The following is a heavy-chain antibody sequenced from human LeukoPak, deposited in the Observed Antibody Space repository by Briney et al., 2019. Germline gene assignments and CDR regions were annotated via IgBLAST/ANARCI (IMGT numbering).Heavy chain of an antibody. D-gene: IGHD6-13*01. J-gene: IGHJ4*02. CDR2: TSSSSSYI. Sequence: GGSLRLSCAGSGFTFSSYSMNWVRQAPGKGLEWVSSTSSSSSYIYYADSVKGRFTISRDNAKNSLYLQMNSLRAEDTAVYYCARESDYSSSWYGSGEFDYWGRGTLVTVSS. V-gene: IGHV3-21*01. CDR1: GFTFSSYS. CDR3: ARESDYSSSWYGSGEFDY.